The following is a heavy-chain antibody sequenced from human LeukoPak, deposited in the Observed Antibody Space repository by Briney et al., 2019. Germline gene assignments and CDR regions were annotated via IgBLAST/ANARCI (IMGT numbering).Heavy chain of an antibody. Sequence: PGGSLRLSCAAYGFTFGTYWMSWVRQGPGKGLEWVATIKQDGSDKYYVDSVKGRFTISRDNAKNSLYLQMNSLRAEDAAVYYCAKESSSYTWDFQHWGQGTLVIVSS. J-gene: IGHJ1*01. CDR3: AKESSSYTWDFQH. CDR2: IKQDGSDK. V-gene: IGHV3-7*04. D-gene: IGHD3-22*01. CDR1: GFTFGTYW.